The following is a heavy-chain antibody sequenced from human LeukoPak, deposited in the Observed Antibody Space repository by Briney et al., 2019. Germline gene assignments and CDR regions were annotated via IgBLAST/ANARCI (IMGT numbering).Heavy chain of an antibody. Sequence: GGSLRLSCAASGFTFSSYEMNWVRQAPGKGLEWVAVIWYDGSNKYYADSVKGRFTISRDNSKNTLYLQVNSLRAEDTAVYYCAKGVFSSGNSYFDYWGQGTLVTVSS. CDR3: AKGVFSSGNSYFDY. D-gene: IGHD4-23*01. V-gene: IGHV3-33*06. J-gene: IGHJ4*02. CDR1: GFTFSSYE. CDR2: IWYDGSNK.